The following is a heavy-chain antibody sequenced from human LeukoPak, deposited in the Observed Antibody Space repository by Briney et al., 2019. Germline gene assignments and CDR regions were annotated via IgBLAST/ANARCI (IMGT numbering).Heavy chain of an antibody. Sequence: GGCLRPSCAVVGISLSTYGTRCVSHAPGKGLGWVEAIIDRGGRTNYADSVKGRFTISRDNPRNTLYLQMNSLSAEDTAVYFCAKRGVVIRVILVGFHKEAYYFDSWGQGALVTVSS. J-gene: IGHJ4*02. CDR2: IIDRGGRT. CDR1: GISLSTYG. D-gene: IGHD3-22*01. V-gene: IGHV3-23*01. CDR3: AKRGVVIRVILVGFHKEAYYFDS.